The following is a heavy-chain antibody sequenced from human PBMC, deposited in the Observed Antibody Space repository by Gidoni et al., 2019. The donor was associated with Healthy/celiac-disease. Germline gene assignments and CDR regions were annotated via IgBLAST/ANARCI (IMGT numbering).Heavy chain of an antibody. Sequence: QVQLVQSGAEVQKPGSSVKVSCTASGGTFSSYASSWVRQAPGQGLEWMGRIIPIRGIANYAQKFQGRVTITADKSTSTAYMELSSLRSEDTAVYYCARAVVAAYSSGPSQYFQHWGQGTLVTVSS. D-gene: IGHD6-19*01. V-gene: IGHV1-69*04. CDR2: IIPIRGIA. CDR3: ARAVVAAYSSGPSQYFQH. J-gene: IGHJ1*01. CDR1: GGTFSSYA.